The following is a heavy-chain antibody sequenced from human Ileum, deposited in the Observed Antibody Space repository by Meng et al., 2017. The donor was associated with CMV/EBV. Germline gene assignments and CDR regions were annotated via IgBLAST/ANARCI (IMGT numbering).Heavy chain of an antibody. V-gene: IGHV3-11*01. Sequence: LGLSCAASGFTFGDYYMTWIRQAPGKGLEWISYITGPGTTIYYADSVKGRFTISRDNAKNSLYLQMNSLRAEDTAVYYCARGNYGFDYWGQGTLVTVSS. CDR2: ITGPGTTI. D-gene: IGHD4-17*01. CDR1: GFTFGDYY. CDR3: ARGNYGFDY. J-gene: IGHJ4*02.